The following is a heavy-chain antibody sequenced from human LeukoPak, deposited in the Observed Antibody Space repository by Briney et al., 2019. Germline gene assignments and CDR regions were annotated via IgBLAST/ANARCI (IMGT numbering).Heavy chain of an antibody. CDR3: ARGGGASAYYYYYYMDV. J-gene: IGHJ6*03. D-gene: IGHD2-2*01. CDR2: INPNSGGT. V-gene: IGHV1-2*02. Sequence: ASVKVCCKASGSTFTGYYMHWGRQAPGQGVEWMSGINPNSGGTNYAQKSQSRVTMTRDKSISTAYMELSRLRSDDTAVYYCARGGGASAYYYYYYMDVWGKGTTVTISS. CDR1: GSTFTGYY.